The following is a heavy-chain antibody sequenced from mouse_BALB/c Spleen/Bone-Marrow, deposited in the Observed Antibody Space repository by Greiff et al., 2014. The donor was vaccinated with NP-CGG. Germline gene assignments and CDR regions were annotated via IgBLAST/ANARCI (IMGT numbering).Heavy chain of an antibody. CDR3: ARASVVPYYFDF. D-gene: IGHD1-1*01. J-gene: IGHJ2*01. V-gene: IGHV1-9*01. Sequence: VQLQQSGAELMKPGASAKISCKATGYTFSNYWIDWVKQRPGHGLEWIGEILPGGGTANYNEKFKGKATFTADTSSNTAYMQLSSLTSEDSALYYCARASVVPYYFDFWGQGTTLTVSS. CDR1: GYTFSNYW. CDR2: ILPGGGTA.